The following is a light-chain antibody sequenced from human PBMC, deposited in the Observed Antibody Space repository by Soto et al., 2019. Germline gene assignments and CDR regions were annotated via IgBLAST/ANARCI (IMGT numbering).Light chain of an antibody. CDR2: DGS. V-gene: IGKV3-11*01. CDR3: QQRSNWLIS. Sequence: EIVLTQSPATLSSFPGDRVTLSCRASQSVSGYLAWYQQKPGQAPRLLIYDGSHRATGIPARFSGSGSGTDFTLTISGLEPEDFAVYYCQQRSNWLISFGGGTKVDIK. J-gene: IGKJ4*01. CDR1: QSVSGY.